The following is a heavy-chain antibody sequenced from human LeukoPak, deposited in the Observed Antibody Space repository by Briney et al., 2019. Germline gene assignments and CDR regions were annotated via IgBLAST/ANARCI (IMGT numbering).Heavy chain of an antibody. CDR1: GFSFSSYS. Sequence: GGSLRLSCAASGFSFSSYSMNWVRQAPGKGLEWVSSISSSSSYIYYADSVKGRFTISRDNAKNSLYLQMNSLRAEDTAVYYCARSYSSSWEGSFDYWGQGTLVTVSS. J-gene: IGHJ4*02. CDR2: ISSSSSYI. CDR3: ARSYSSSWEGSFDY. V-gene: IGHV3-21*01. D-gene: IGHD6-13*01.